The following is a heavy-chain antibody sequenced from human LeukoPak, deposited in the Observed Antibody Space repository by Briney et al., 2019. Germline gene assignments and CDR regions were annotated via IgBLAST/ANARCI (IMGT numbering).Heavy chain of an antibody. Sequence: GGSLRLSCAASGFTFRNYWMTWVRQAPGKGLEWVANIKPDGSEKYYVDSVKGRFTISRDNAKNSLYLHMNSLTAEDTAVYYSARVHADWGQGTLVTVSS. V-gene: IGHV3-7*01. CDR2: IKPDGSEK. CDR3: ARVHAD. CDR1: GFTFRNYW. J-gene: IGHJ4*02.